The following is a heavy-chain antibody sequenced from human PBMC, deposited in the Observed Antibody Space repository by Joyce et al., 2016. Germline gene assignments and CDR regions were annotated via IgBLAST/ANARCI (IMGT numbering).Heavy chain of an antibody. Sequence: QLQLQESGPGLVKPSETLSLTCTVSGGSIITSTYYWGWIRQPPGKGLECIGSIYYSGSTYYNPSLKSRVTISVDTSKNQFSLKLTSLTAADTAVLYCATWRGSFPFFDYWGQGTLVTVSS. CDR2: IYYSGST. D-gene: IGHD1-26*01. V-gene: IGHV4-39*07. CDR1: GGSIITSTYY. CDR3: ATWRGSFPFFDY. J-gene: IGHJ4*02.